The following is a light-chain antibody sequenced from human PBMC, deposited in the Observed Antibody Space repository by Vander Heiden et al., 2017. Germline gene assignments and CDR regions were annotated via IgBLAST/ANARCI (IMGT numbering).Light chain of an antibody. J-gene: IGLJ3*02. CDR1: SGHSTNG. CDR3: QTWDTGFWV. V-gene: IGLV4-69*01. CDR2: VNSDGSH. Sequence: GGSVKLTCTLSSGHSTNGIAWHQQQPEKGPRYLMKVNSDGSHNKGDGIPDRFSGYSSGAARYLTISGLEFEDEADYYCQTWDTGFWVFGRGTKLTVL.